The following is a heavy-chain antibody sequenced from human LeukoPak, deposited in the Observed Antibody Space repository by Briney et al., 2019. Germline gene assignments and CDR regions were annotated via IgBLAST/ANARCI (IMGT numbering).Heavy chain of an antibody. J-gene: IGHJ4*02. CDR2: ISANGDNT. CDR1: GFTFSSYS. V-gene: IGHV3-23*01. Sequence: GSLRLSCAASGFTFSSYSMNWVRQAPGKGLEWVSGISANGDNTNYADSVKGRFTISRDNSKNTLYLQMNSLRAEDTAVYYCAKVIAVAGVFDYWGQGTLVTVSS. D-gene: IGHD6-19*01. CDR3: AKVIAVAGVFDY.